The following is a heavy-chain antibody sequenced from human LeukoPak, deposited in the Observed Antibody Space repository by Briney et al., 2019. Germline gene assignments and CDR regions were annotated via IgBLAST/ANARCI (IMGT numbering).Heavy chain of an antibody. CDR1: GFVFTGYG. J-gene: IGHJ4*02. V-gene: IGHV1-18*01. Sequence: ASVKVSCKASGFVFTGYGFTWVRQAPGQGLEWMGWISANDGKTHYSERHQGRVTMTTDTVTSTAYMELRSLRSDDTAVYCCARELHVERDDYWGQGTLVTVSS. CDR3: ARELHVERDDY. D-gene: IGHD1-1*01. CDR2: ISANDGKT.